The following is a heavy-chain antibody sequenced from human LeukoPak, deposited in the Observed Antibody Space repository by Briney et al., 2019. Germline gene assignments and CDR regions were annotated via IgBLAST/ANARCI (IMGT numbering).Heavy chain of an antibody. CDR2: INHSGST. D-gene: IGHD3-16*01. J-gene: IGHJ2*01. CDR3: ARAKRYPRAWYFDV. CDR1: GGSISSYY. V-gene: IGHV4-34*01. Sequence: SETLSLTCTVSGGSISSYYWSWIRQPPGKGLEWIGEINHSGSTNYNPSLKSRVTISVDTSKNQFSLELNSVTAADTAVYSCARAKRYPRAWYFDVWGRGTLVTVSS.